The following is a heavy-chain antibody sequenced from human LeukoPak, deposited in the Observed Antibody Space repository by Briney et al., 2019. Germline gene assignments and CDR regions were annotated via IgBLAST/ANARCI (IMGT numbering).Heavy chain of an antibody. CDR1: GCTFSSYG. CDR2: MNPNSGNT. D-gene: IGHD1-26*01. CDR3: ARSSVGARRRIGY. J-gene: IGHJ4*02. Sequence: ASVKVSCTASGCTFSSYGINWGRQATGQGLELMGWMNPNSGNTGYAQKFQGRVTMTRSTSINTAYKELNSLKPDDTAVDYCARSSVGARRRIGYWGQGSLVTVSS. V-gene: IGHV1-8*01.